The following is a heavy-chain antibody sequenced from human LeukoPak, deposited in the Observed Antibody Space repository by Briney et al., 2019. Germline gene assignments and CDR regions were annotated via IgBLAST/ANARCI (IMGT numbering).Heavy chain of an antibody. D-gene: IGHD3-10*02. CDR1: GFTFSDCH. CDR2: ISSSGSTI. CDR3: AELGITMIGGV. Sequence: GGSLRLSCVVSGFTFSDCHMNWVRQAPGKGLEWVSYISSSGSTIYYADSVKGRFTISRDNAKNSLYLQMNSLRAEDTAVYYCAELGITMIGGVWGKGTTVTISS. J-gene: IGHJ6*04. V-gene: IGHV3-48*03.